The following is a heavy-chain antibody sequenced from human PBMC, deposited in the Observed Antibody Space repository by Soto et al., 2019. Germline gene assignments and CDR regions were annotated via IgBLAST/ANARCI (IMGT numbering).Heavy chain of an antibody. J-gene: IGHJ5*02. CDR3: ERGAVTVVASFDT. D-gene: IGHD2-15*01. CDR2: INPNSGGT. Sequence: ASVKVSCKASGYTFTVYYIHWVRQAPGQGLEWMGWINPNSGGTNYAQKFQGRVTMTRDTSISTAYMELSRLIADDTAVYYCERGAVTVVASFDTWGQGALVTVSS. CDR1: GYTFTVYY. V-gene: IGHV1-2*02.